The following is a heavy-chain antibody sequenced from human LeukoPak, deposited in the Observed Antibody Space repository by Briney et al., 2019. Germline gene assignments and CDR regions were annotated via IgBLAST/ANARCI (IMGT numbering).Heavy chain of an antibody. V-gene: IGHV3-13*01. Sequence: GGSLRLSCAASGFTFSSYDMHWVRQATGKGLEWVSAIGTAGDTYCPGSVKGRFTISRENAKNSLYLQMNSLRAGDTTVYYCARGLWFGEISVSGPYGMDVWGQGTTVTVSS. CDR2: IGTAGDT. CDR1: GFTFSSYD. J-gene: IGHJ6*02. D-gene: IGHD3-10*01. CDR3: ARGLWFGEISVSGPYGMDV.